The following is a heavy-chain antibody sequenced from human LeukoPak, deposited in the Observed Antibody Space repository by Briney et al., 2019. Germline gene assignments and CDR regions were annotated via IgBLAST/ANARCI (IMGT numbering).Heavy chain of an antibody. CDR1: GYTFTSYD. CDR3: ARGIAVAGTRNY. D-gene: IGHD6-19*01. V-gene: IGHV1-8*01. J-gene: IGHJ4*02. Sequence: ASVKVSCKASGYTFTSYDINWVRQATGQGLEWMGWMNPNSGNTGYAQKFQGRVTMTRNTSISTAYMELSSLRSEDTAVYYCARGIAVAGTRNYWGQGTLVTVSS. CDR2: MNPNSGNT.